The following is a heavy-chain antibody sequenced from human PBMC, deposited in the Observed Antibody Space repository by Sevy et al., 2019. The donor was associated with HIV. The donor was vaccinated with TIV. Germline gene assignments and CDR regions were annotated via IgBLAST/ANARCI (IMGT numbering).Heavy chain of an antibody. CDR3: AREGCTKPHDY. Sequence: GGSLRVSCAASGFTFSKYSMSWVRQPPGKGLEWVSTLSFGCGEINYADTVKGRFTISRDNSKSSVYLQMNNLGPEDTAVYYCAREGCTKPHDYWGQGTLATVSS. CDR1: GFTFSKYS. CDR2: LSFGCGEI. D-gene: IGHD2-8*01. J-gene: IGHJ4*02. V-gene: IGHV3-23*01.